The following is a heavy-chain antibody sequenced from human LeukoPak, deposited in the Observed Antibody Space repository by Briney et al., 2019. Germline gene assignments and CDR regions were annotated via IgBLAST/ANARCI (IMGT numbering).Heavy chain of an antibody. J-gene: IGHJ5*02. D-gene: IGHD3-10*01. CDR2: INHSGST. CDR3: ARGNQWFGELLTWFDP. Sequence: PSETLSLTCAVYGVSFSGYYWSWIRQPPGKGLEWIGEINHSGSTNYNPSRKSRVTISVDTSKNQFSLKLSSVTAADTAVYYCARGNQWFGELLTWFDPWGQGTLVTVSS. V-gene: IGHV4-34*01. CDR1: GVSFSGYY.